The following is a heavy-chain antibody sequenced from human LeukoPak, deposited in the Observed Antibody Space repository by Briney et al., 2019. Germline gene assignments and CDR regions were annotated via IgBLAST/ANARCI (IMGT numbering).Heavy chain of an antibody. CDR2: ISYDGSNK. D-gene: IGHD6-13*01. CDR1: GFTFSSYA. J-gene: IGHJ4*02. Sequence: GGSLRLSCAASGFTFSSYAMHWVRQAPGKGLEWVAVISYDGSNKYYADSVKGRFTISRDNSKNTLYLQMNSLRAEDTAVYYCARDGVQYSSSPLDYWGQGTLVTVSS. CDR3: ARDGVQYSSSPLDY. V-gene: IGHV3-30-3*01.